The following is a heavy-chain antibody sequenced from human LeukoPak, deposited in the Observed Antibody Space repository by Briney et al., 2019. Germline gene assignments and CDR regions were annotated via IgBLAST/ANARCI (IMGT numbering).Heavy chain of an antibody. Sequence: SVKVSCKASGYTFTSYGISWVRQAPGQGLEWMGGIIPIFGTANYAQKFQGRVTITADESTSTAYMELSSLRSEDTAVYYCARDLRSSGWYYFDYWGQGTLVTVSS. CDR2: IIPIFGTA. CDR3: ARDLRSSGWYYFDY. V-gene: IGHV1-69*13. CDR1: GYTFTSYG. D-gene: IGHD6-19*01. J-gene: IGHJ4*02.